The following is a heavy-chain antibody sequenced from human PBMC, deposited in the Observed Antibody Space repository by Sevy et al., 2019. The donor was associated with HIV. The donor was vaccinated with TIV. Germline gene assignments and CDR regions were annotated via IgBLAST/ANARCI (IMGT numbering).Heavy chain of an antibody. V-gene: IGHV3-21*01. J-gene: IGHJ4*02. CDR2: ITSGSHYI. CDR1: GFTFSSYF. D-gene: IGHD1-1*01. Sequence: GGSLRLSCAASGFTFSSYFMNWVRQAPGKGLEWVSSITSGSHYIYYADSVKGRFTIPRDNAKNSLYLQMNSLRAEDTAVYYCARARYKEDYFDYWGQGTLVTVSS. CDR3: ARARYKEDYFDY.